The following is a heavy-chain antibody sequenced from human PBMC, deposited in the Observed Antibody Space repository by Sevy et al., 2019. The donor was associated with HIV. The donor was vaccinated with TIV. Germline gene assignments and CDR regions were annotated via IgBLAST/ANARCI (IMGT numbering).Heavy chain of an antibody. J-gene: IGHJ4*02. CDR3: ARDRGEILHSAFDY. V-gene: IGHV3-30*14. CDR1: GFRFSDYS. Sequence: GGSLRLSCAASGFRFSDYSMHWVRQAPDKGLEWVAVISYDGRNNKYNVDSVKGRFTISRDNSKNTLFLQMNSLGAEDSAIYYCARDRGEILHSAFDYWGQGTLVTVSS. CDR2: ISYDGRNNK. D-gene: IGHD3-16*01.